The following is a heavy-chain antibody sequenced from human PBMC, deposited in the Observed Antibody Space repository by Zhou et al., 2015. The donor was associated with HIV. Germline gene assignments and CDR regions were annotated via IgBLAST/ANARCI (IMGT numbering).Heavy chain of an antibody. CDR2: IIPIFGTA. Sequence: QVQLVQSGAEVKKPGSSVKVSCKASGGTFSSYAISWVRQAPGQGLEWMGGIIPIFGTANYAQKFQGRVTITADESTSTAYMELSSLRSEDTAVYYCARGYEYQYQLPEHNIYYYYYMDVWGKGTTVTVSS. V-gene: IGHV1-69*01. D-gene: IGHD2-2*01. CDR3: ARGYEYQYQLPEHNIYYYYYMDV. J-gene: IGHJ6*03. CDR1: GGTFSSYA.